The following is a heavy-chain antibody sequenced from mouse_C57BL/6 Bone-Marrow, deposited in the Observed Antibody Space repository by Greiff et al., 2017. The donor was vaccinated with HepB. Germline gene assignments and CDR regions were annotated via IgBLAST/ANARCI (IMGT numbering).Heavy chain of an antibody. CDR2: IDPEDGET. D-gene: IGHD2-1*01. J-gene: IGHJ2*01. CDR3: ARWAPIYFPYFDY. CDR1: GFNIKDYY. V-gene: IGHV14-2*01. Sequence: VHVKQSGAELVKPGASVKLSCTASGFNIKDYYMHWVKQRTEQGLEWIGRIDPEDGETKYAPKFQGKATITADTSSNTTYLQLSSLTSEDTAVYYCARWAPIYFPYFDYWGQGTTLTVSS.